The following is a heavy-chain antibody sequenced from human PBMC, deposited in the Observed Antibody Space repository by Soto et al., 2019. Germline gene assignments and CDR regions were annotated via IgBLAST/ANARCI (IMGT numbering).Heavy chain of an antibody. J-gene: IGHJ5*02. D-gene: IGHD6-13*01. CDR2: ISAYNGNT. Sequence: ASVKVSCKASGYTFTSYGISWVRQGPGQGLEWMGWISAYNGNTNYAQKLQGRVTMTTDTSTSTAYMELRSLRSDDTAVYYCARVGIAASFLGPGFDPWGPGTLVTV. CDR1: GYTFTSYG. CDR3: ARVGIAASFLGPGFDP. V-gene: IGHV1-18*01.